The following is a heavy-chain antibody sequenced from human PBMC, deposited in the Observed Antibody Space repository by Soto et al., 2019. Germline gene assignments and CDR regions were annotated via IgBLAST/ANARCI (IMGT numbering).Heavy chain of an antibody. CDR1: VDSVSSNSAA. J-gene: IGHJ5*02. Sequence: SQTLSLTCAISVDSVSSNSAAWNWIRQSPSRGLEWLGRTYYRSKWYNDYAVSVKSRITINPDTSKNQFSLQLNSVTPEDTAVYYCARMNWNDFGDNWFDPWGQGTLVTVSS. CDR2: TYYRSKWYN. CDR3: ARMNWNDFGDNWFDP. D-gene: IGHD1-1*01. V-gene: IGHV6-1*01.